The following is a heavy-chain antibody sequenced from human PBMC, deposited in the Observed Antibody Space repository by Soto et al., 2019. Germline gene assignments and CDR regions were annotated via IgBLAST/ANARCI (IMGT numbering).Heavy chain of an antibody. CDR2: IIPIFGTA. D-gene: IGHD3-10*01. CDR3: ARPYYYGSGSYLDYYYYYGMDV. V-gene: IGHV1-69*06. CDR1: GYTFTSYY. Sequence: SVKVSCKASGYTFTSYYMHWVRQAPGQGLEWMGGIIPIFGTANYAQKFQGRVTITADKSTSTAYMELSSLRSEDTAVYYCARPYYYGSGSYLDYYYYYGMDVWGQGTTVTVSS. J-gene: IGHJ6*02.